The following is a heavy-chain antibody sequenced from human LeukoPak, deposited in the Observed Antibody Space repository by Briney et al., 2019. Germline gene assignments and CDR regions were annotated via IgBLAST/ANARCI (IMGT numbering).Heavy chain of an antibody. Sequence: GGSLRLSCAASGFTFSTYAMHWVRQAPGKGLEWVAVIWSDSTNKYYADSVRGRFTFSRDNSKSTLYLQMSSLRAEDTAMYYCARDRLTTVTAFHFDYWGQETLVTVSS. D-gene: IGHD4-17*01. V-gene: IGHV3-33*01. CDR1: GFTFSTYA. J-gene: IGHJ4*02. CDR2: IWSDSTNK. CDR3: ARDRLTTVTAFHFDY.